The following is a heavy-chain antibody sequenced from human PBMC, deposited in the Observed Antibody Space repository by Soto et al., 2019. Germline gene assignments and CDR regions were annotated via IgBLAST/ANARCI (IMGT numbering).Heavy chain of an antibody. V-gene: IGHV3-49*03. D-gene: IGHD6-13*01. CDR2: IRSKAYGGTT. J-gene: IGHJ4*02. CDR3: TRPRTYSRIDY. CDR1: GFTFGDYA. Sequence: GGSLRLSCTASGFTFGDYAMSWFRQAPGKGLEWVGFIRSKAYGGTTEYAASVKGRFTISRDDSKSIAYLQMNSLKTEDTAVYYCTRPRTYSRIDYWGQGTLVTVAS.